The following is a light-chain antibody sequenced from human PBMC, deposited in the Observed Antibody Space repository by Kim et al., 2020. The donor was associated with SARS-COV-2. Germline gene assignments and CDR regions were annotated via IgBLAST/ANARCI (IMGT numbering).Light chain of an antibody. CDR3: QQYDSHPYT. CDR2: KAS. CDR1: QSVSSW. J-gene: IGKJ2*01. V-gene: IGKV1-5*03. Sequence: DIQMTQSPSILSASVGDRVTITCRASQSVSSWLAWYQQKPGKAPKLLISKASSLEGGVPSRFSGRGSGTEFTLTINTLQPDDFATYSCQQYDSHPYTFGQGTKRRS.